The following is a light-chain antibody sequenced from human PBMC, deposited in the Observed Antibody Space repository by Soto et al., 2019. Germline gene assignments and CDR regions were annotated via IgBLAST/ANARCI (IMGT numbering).Light chain of an antibody. CDR1: QDISNY. J-gene: IGKJ4*01. CDR2: DAS. CDR3: QQYNSLLT. V-gene: IGKV1-33*01. Sequence: DIQMTQSPSSLSASVGDRVTITCQASQDISNYLNWYQQKPGKAPKLLIYDASNLETGVPSRFSGSGSGTDFTFTISSLQPEDIATYYCQQYNSLLTFGGGTKVEIK.